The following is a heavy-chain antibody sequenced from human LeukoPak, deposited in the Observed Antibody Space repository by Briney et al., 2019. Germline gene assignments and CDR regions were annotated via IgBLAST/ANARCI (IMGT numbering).Heavy chain of an antibody. D-gene: IGHD3-3*01. Sequence: SVKVSCKASGGSFDNYAFSWVRQAPGQGLEWMGGIIPMFGTPHYAEKFQGRATITADESTSTAYMELSSLRSEDTAVYYCARGPLGVATPTQYGMDVWGQGTTVTVSS. V-gene: IGHV1-69*01. J-gene: IGHJ6*02. CDR3: ARGPLGVATPTQYGMDV. CDR2: IIPMFGTP. CDR1: GGSFDNYA.